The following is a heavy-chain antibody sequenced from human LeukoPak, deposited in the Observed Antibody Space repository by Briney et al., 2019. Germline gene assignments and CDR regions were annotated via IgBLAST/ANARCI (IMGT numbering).Heavy chain of an antibody. CDR2: ISSDGSST. CDR3: ASFYCSSTSCYFDY. CDR1: GFTISGYW. J-gene: IGHJ4*02. Sequence: PGGSLRLSCAASGFTISGYWMHWVRQVPGKGLVWVSHISSDGSSTSYADSVKGRFTISRDNAKNTLFLQMNSLRAEDTAVYYCASFYCSSTSCYFDYWGQGTLVTVSS. V-gene: IGHV3-74*01. D-gene: IGHD2-2*01.